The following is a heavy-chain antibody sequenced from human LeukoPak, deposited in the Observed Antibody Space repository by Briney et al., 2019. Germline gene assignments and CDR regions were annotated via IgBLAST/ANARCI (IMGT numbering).Heavy chain of an antibody. CDR3: AKATSIGYSYFDY. Sequence: GGSLRLSCAASGFAFSSYGMSWVRQAPRKGLEWVSGISGSGGTTHYADSVKGRFAISRDNSKNTLFLQMNSLRAEDTAGFYCAKATSIGYSYFDYWGQGTLVTVSS. V-gene: IGHV3-23*01. D-gene: IGHD3-22*01. CDR2: ISGSGGTT. CDR1: GFAFSSYG. J-gene: IGHJ4*02.